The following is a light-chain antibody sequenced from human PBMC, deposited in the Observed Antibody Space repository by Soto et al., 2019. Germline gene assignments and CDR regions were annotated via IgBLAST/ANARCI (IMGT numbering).Light chain of an antibody. CDR3: QKYGSSPPVT. V-gene: IGKV3-20*01. CDR1: QSVSSN. Sequence: EIVLTQSPGTLSLSPGERATISCRASQSVSSNLAWYQQKPGQAPRLLIYGASSRATGIPDRFSGSGSGTDFTLTISRLEPEDFAVYYCQKYGSSPPVTFGGGTKVDIK. J-gene: IGKJ4*01. CDR2: GAS.